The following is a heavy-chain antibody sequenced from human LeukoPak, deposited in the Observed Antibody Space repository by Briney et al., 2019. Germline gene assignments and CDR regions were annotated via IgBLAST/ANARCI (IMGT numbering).Heavy chain of an antibody. V-gene: IGHV3-30*02. D-gene: IGHD1-26*01. J-gene: IGHJ4*02. CDR2: TRYDESKT. CDR3: AKARYSGSPALDF. Sequence: GGSLRLSCAASGFTFSNHGMLWVRQTPGKGLEWVAFTRYDESKTFYGDSVRGRFTISRDNSKNTLYLQMNSLTTDDSAVYYCAKARYSGSPALDFWGQGTLVTVSS. CDR1: GFTFSNHG.